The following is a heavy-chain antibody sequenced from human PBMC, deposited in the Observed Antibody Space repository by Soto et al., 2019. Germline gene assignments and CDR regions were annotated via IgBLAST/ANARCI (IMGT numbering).Heavy chain of an antibody. D-gene: IGHD2-15*01. CDR1: GYTFTSYG. V-gene: IGHV1-18*01. Sequence: GASVKDSCKASGYTFTSYGISWARQPPGQGLERMGWISAYNGNTNYAQKQQGRVTITADESTSTAYMQLSSLRSGDTAVYYCARSGGLDRDFNYWGQGSLVTVSS. J-gene: IGHJ4*02. CDR3: ARSGGLDRDFNY. CDR2: ISAYNGNT.